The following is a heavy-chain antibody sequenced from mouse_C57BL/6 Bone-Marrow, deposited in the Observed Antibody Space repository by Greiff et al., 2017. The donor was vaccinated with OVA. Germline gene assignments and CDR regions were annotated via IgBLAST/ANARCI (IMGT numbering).Heavy chain of an antibody. V-gene: IGHV15-2*01. CDR1: DSEVFPIAY. CDR2: ILPSIGRT. Sequence: QVQLQQSGSELRSPGSSVKLSCKDFDSEVFPIAYMSWVRQKPGHGFEWIGGILPSIGRTIYGEKFEDKATLDADTLSNTAYLELNSLTSEDSAIYYCARGGLLRSYYAMDYWGQGTSVTVSS. J-gene: IGHJ4*01. D-gene: IGHD1-1*01. CDR3: ARGGLLRSYYAMDY.